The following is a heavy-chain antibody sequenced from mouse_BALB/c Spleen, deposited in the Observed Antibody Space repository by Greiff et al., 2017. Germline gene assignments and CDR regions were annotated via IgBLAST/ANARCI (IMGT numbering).Heavy chain of an antibody. CDR2: ILPGGGST. J-gene: IGHJ2*01. D-gene: IGHD2-14*01. CDR3: ARRDYRYEDFDY. Sequence: QVQLKQSGAELMKPGASVKISCKATGYTFSSYWIEWVKQRPGHGLEWIGEILPGGGSTNYNEKFKGKATFTADTSSNTAYMQLSSLTSEDSAVYYCARRDYRYEDFDYWGQGTTLTVSS. CDR1: GYTFSSYW. V-gene: IGHV1-9*01.